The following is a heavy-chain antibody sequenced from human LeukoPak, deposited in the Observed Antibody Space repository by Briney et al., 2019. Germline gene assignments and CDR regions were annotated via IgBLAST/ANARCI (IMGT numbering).Heavy chain of an antibody. Sequence: SETLSLTCTVSGGSVSSATYYWSWIRQPPGKGLEWIGYIYYSGSTNYNPSLKSRVTISEDTSKNQFSLKLSSVTAADTAVYYCARDRVRGNSNPYFDYWGQGTLVTVSS. D-gene: IGHD4-11*01. V-gene: IGHV4-61*01. CDR2: IYYSGST. J-gene: IGHJ4*02. CDR1: GGSVSSATYY. CDR3: ARDRVRGNSNPYFDY.